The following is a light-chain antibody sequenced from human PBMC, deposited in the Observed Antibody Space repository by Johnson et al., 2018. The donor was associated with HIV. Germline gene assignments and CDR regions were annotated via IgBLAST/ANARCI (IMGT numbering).Light chain of an antibody. CDR3: GTWDSSLSAVV. CDR2: DNN. V-gene: IGLV1-51*01. J-gene: IGLJ1*01. CDR1: SSNIGNNY. Sequence: QAVLTQPPSVSAAPGQKVTISCSGSSSNIGNNYVSWYQQIPGRAPKLLIYDNNKRPSGIPDRFSGSKSGTSATLGITGLQTGDEADYYCGTWDSSLSAVVFGPGTKVTVL.